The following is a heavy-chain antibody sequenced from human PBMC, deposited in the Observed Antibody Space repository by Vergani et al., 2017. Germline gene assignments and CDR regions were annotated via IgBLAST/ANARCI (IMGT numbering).Heavy chain of an antibody. J-gene: IGHJ6*02. D-gene: IGHD6-19*01. CDR1: GGSISSYY. CDR2: IYYSGST. Sequence: QVQLQESGPGLVKPSETLSLTCTVSGGSISSYYWSWIRQPPGKGLEWIGYIYYSGSTNYNPSLKSRVTISVDTSKRQFSLKLSSVTAADTAVYYCARGEAVAGIHYYYYGMDVWGQGTTVTVSS. CDR3: ARGEAVAGIHYYYYGMDV. V-gene: IGHV4-59*01.